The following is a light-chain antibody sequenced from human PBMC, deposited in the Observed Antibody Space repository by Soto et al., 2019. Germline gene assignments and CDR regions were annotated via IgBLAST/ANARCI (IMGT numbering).Light chain of an antibody. Sequence: DIQFTQSPSSVSASVSERVTITCQASQDINNYLVWYQQKPGKAPKLLIYAASSLQSGVPSRFSGSGSGTDFTLTISSLQPEDFATYYCQQSYSTLWTFGQGTKV. J-gene: IGKJ1*01. CDR3: QQSYSTLWT. V-gene: IGKV1-39*01. CDR1: QDINNY. CDR2: AAS.